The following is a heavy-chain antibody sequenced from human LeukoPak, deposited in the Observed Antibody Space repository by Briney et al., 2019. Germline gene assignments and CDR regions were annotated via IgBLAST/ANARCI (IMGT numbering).Heavy chain of an antibody. V-gene: IGHV3-74*01. CDR1: GVIFSSNW. J-gene: IGHJ4*02. D-gene: IGHD3-22*01. Sequence: HSGGSLRLSCAASGVIFSSNWMHWVRHAPGKGLVWVSRISSDGSITNYVESVKGRFTVSRDNAKNTLYLQMNSLRVEDTAVYYCARVRHYDSTGPAYYFDYWGQETLVTVSS. CDR2: ISSDGSIT. CDR3: ARVRHYDSTGPAYYFDY.